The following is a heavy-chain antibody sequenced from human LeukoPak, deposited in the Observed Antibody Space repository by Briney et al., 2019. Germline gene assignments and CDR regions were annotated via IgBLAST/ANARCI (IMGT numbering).Heavy chain of an antibody. CDR3: ARTGRGVIYYFDY. Sequence: GGSLRLSCAASGFTFSSYSMNWVRQAPGKGLEWVSSISSSSYIYYADSVKGRFTISRDNAKNSLYLQMNSLRAEDTAVYYCARTGRGVIYYFDYWGQGTLVTVSS. V-gene: IGHV3-21*01. D-gene: IGHD3-10*01. J-gene: IGHJ4*02. CDR1: GFTFSSYS. CDR2: ISSSSYI.